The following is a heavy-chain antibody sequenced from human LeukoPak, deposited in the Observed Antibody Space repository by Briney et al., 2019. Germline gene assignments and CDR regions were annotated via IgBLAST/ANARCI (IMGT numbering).Heavy chain of an antibody. D-gene: IGHD3-22*01. CDR1: GYTFTGYY. CDR3: ARDHTSRPESPDYYDSSGYYYPLWYFDL. V-gene: IGHV1-2*02. J-gene: IGHJ2*01. CDR2: INPNSGGT. Sequence: ASVKVSCKASGYTFTGYYMHWVRQAPGQGLEWMGWINPNSGGTNYAQKFQGRVTMTRDTSISTAYMELSRLRSDDTAVYYCARDHTSRPESPDYYDSSGYYYPLWYFDLWGRGTLVTVSS.